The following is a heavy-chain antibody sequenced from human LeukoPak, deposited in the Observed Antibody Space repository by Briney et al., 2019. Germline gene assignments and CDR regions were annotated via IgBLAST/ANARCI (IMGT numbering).Heavy chain of an antibody. Sequence: ASVKVCCKASGYTFTGYYMHWVRQAPGQGLEWMGWINPNSGGTNYAQKFHCWVTMTRDTSISTAYMELSRPRSDDTAVYYCARGVTGIYYYYYMDVWGKGTTVTVSS. J-gene: IGHJ6*03. V-gene: IGHV1-2*04. CDR3: ARGVTGIYYYYYMDV. D-gene: IGHD3-10*01. CDR2: INPNSGGT. CDR1: GYTFTGYY.